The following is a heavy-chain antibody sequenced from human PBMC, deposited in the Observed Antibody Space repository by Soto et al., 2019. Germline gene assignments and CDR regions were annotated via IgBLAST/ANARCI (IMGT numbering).Heavy chain of an antibody. V-gene: IGHV1-18*01. J-gene: IGHJ6*03. CDR1: GYTFTSYG. D-gene: IGHD3-3*01. Sequence: ASVKVSCKASGYTFTSYGISWVRQAPGQGLEWMGWISAYNGNTNYAQKLQGRVTMTTDTSTSTAYMELRSLRSDDTAVYYCARDRGDYDFWSRDYYYYYMDVWGKGTTVTVSS. CDR2: ISAYNGNT. CDR3: ARDRGDYDFWSRDYYYYYMDV.